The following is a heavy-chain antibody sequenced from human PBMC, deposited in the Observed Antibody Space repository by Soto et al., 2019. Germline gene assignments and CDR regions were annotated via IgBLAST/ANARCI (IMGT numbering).Heavy chain of an antibody. J-gene: IGHJ4*02. CDR1: GYTFTGHY. D-gene: IGHD1-26*01. Sequence: SVKVSFKTSGYTFTGHYIHWVRQAPQQGPEWVGEIGPESGATRYAQKFRGRVTMTMDTSITTVYMELKNLSPDDTAVYYCGRGRSGQIVVFYWGQGTLVTVSS. V-gene: IGHV1-2*02. CDR2: IGPESGAT. CDR3: GRGRSGQIVVFY.